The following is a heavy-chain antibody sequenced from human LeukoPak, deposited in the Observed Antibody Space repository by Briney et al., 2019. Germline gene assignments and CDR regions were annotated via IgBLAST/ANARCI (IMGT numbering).Heavy chain of an antibody. J-gene: IGHJ4*02. Sequence: GGSLRLSCAVSGVTFRNFGMHWVRQAPGKGLEWVTVIRYDGNEKYYADSVKGRFTISKDNAKNSLYLQMNSLRAKDTAVYYCARAGGSTVSHSDYWGQGTLVTVSS. D-gene: IGHD4-17*01. CDR1: GVTFRNFG. CDR3: ARAGGSTVSHSDY. CDR2: IRYDGNEK. V-gene: IGHV3-33*01.